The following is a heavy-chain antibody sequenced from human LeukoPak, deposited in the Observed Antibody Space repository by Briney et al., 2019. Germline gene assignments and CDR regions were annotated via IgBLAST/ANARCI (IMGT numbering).Heavy chain of an antibody. D-gene: IGHD5-18*01. J-gene: IGHJ4*02. CDR2: FYYGGNS. CDR3: ARVLYGYSDGYYFDF. Sequence: TSETLSLTCTVSGVSISDNYWTWLRQPPGKGLEWIGFFYYGGNSNNNPSLKSRVTISVDTSKNQFSLNLTSVTAADTAVYYCARVLYGYSDGYYFDFWGQGTLVTVSS. CDR1: GVSISDNY. V-gene: IGHV4-59*01.